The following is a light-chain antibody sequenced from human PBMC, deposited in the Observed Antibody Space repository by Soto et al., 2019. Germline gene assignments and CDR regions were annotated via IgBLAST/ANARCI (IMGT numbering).Light chain of an antibody. Sequence: EFVLTQSPGTLSLSPGERATLSCRASQTVRNNYLAWYQQKPGQSPRLLIYAASSRATGIPDRFSGSGSGTDFTLTISRLEPEDFAVYYCQLYGGSHMFSFGQGTKLEIK. CDR3: QLYGGSHMFS. J-gene: IGKJ2*01. CDR1: QTVRNNY. CDR2: AAS. V-gene: IGKV3-20*01.